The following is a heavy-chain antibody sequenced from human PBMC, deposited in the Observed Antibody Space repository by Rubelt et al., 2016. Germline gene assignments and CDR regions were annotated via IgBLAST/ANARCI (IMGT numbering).Heavy chain of an antibody. V-gene: IGHV4-39*01. CDR2: IYYSGST. D-gene: IGHD3-3*01. Sequence: QLQLQESGPGLVKPSETLSLTCTVSGGSISSSSYYWGWIRQPPGKGLEWIGSIYYSGSTYYNPSLKSRVTISVDTSTNQFSLKLSSVTAADTAVYYCARLHYDFWSGYYNDYWGQGTLVTVSS. CDR3: ARLHYDFWSGYYNDY. CDR1: GGSISSSSYY. J-gene: IGHJ4*02.